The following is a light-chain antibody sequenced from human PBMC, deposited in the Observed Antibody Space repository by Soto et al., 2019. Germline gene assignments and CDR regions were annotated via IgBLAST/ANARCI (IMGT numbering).Light chain of an antibody. V-gene: IGKV3-20*01. CDR2: GAS. CDR1: QSVSSSY. J-gene: IGKJ1*01. CDR3: QQYGSSPRT. Sequence: EIVLTQSPGTLSLSPGERATLSCRASQSVSSSYLAWYQQKPGQAPRLLIYGASSRATAIPDRFSGSGSGTDFTLTISRLEPEDFEVYYCQQYGSSPRTFGQGTKVEIK.